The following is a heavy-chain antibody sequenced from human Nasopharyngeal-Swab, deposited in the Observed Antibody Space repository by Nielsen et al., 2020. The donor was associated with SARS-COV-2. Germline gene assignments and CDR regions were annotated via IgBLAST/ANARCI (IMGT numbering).Heavy chain of an antibody. D-gene: IGHD1-26*01. CDR1: GFTFRSYA. CDR2: ISYDGSDQ. J-gene: IGHJ4*02. CDR3: AKGSYYPSYYFDY. V-gene: IGHV3-30*04. Sequence: GGSLRLSCAASGFTFRSYAMYWVRQAPGKGLEWVAVISYDGSDQYYADSVKGRFTISRDNSKNTLYLQMSSLRAEDTAVYYCAKGSYYPSYYFDYWGQGALVSVSS.